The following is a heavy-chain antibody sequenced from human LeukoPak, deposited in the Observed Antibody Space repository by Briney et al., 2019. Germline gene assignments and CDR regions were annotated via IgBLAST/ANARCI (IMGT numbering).Heavy chain of an antibody. CDR2: IYYSGST. D-gene: IGHD3-22*01. J-gene: IGHJ6*02. Sequence: SETLSLTCTVSGGSISSYYWSWIRQPAGKGLEWIGYIYYSGSTNYNPSLKSRVTISVDTSKNQFSLKLSSVTAADTAVYYCARGVTMNDYYYGMDVWGQGTTVTVSS. V-gene: IGHV4-59*01. CDR3: ARGVTMNDYYYGMDV. CDR1: GGSISSYY.